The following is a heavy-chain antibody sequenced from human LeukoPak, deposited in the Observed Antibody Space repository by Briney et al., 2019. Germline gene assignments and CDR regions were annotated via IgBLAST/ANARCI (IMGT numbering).Heavy chain of an antibody. CDR3: ARSRGYYYGSGMGSTQQDFDY. J-gene: IGHJ4*02. CDR1: GDFISRSSYY. V-gene: IGHV4-39*07. CDR2: VFHSGST. D-gene: IGHD3-10*01. Sequence: PSETLSLTCTVSGDFISRSSYYWAWIRQSPGKGLEYLGSVFHSGSTYYNPSLKSRVTISVDTSKNQFSLKLSSVTAADTAVYYCARSRGYYYGSGMGSTQQDFDYWGQGTLVTVSS.